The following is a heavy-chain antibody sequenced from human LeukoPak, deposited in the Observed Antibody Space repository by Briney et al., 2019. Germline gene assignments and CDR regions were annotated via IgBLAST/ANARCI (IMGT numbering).Heavy chain of an antibody. D-gene: IGHD1-14*01. CDR3: AKPGAEEYGMDV. CDR2: ISYDGSNK. Sequence: GGSLRLSCAPSGFTFSSYGMHWVRQAPGKGLEWVAVISYDGSNKYYADSVKGRFTISRDNSKNTLYLQMNSLRAEDTAVYYCAKPGAEEYGMDVWGQGTTVTVSS. J-gene: IGHJ6*02. CDR1: GFTFSSYG. V-gene: IGHV3-30*18.